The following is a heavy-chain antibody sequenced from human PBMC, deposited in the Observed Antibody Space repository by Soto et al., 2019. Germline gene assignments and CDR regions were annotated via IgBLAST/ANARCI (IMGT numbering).Heavy chain of an antibody. CDR2: IVVGSGNT. CDR3: AANNWNNADYYYYSGMDV. V-gene: IGHV1-58*01. J-gene: IGHJ6*02. Sequence: QMQLVQSGPEVKKPGTSVKVSCKASGFTFTSSAVQWVRQARGQRLEWIGWIVVGSGNTNYAQKFQERVTITRDMSTSTAYMELSSLRSDDTAVYYCAANNWNNADYYYYSGMDVWGQGTTVTVSS. D-gene: IGHD1-20*01. CDR1: GFTFTSSA.